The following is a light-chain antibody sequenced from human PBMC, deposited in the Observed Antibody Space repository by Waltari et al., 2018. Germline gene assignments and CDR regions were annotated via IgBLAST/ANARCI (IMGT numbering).Light chain of an antibody. Sequence: QSALTQPASVSGSPGQSITISCTGTSSDVGGYNYVPWYQQYPDKAPKLMIYDVSKRPSGVSNRFSGSKSGNTASLTISGLQAEDEADYYCCSYAGGSTHVLFGGGTKLTVL. CDR3: CSYAGGSTHVL. V-gene: IGLV2-23*02. CDR1: SSDVGGYNY. CDR2: DVS. J-gene: IGLJ2*01.